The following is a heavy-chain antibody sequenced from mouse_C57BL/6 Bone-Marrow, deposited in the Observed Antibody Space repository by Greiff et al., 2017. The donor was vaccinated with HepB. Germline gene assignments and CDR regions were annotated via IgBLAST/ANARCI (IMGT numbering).Heavy chain of an antibody. Sequence: EVHLVESGGGLVQPGGSMKLSCAASGFTFSDAWMDWVRQSPEKGLEWVAEIRNKANNHATYYAESVKGRFTISRDDSKSSVYLQMYSLRAEDTGIYYCTRPGEGGSSLDYWGQGTTLTVSS. D-gene: IGHD1-1*01. CDR2: IRNKANNHAT. V-gene: IGHV6-6*01. CDR1: GFTFSDAW. J-gene: IGHJ2*01. CDR3: TRPGEGGSSLDY.